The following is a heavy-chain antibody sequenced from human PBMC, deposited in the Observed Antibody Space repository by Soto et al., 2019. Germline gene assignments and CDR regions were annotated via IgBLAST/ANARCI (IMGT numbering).Heavy chain of an antibody. D-gene: IGHD6-19*01. J-gene: IGHJ3*02. CDR3: ARHSSGWSRYAFDI. V-gene: IGHV5-51*01. CDR2: IYPRDSDT. CDR1: GYTFTIYW. Sequence: GESLKISCEASGYTFTIYWIGWVRQMPGKGLEWMGIIYPRDSDTKYSPSFQGQVTISADKSISTAYLQWSSLKASDTAMYYCARHSSGWSRYAFDIWGQGTMVTVSS.